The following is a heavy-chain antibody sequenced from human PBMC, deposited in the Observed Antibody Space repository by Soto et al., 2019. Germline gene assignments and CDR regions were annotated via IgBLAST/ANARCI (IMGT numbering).Heavy chain of an antibody. Sequence: SVKVSCKVSGSRFSNYVISWVRQAPGHGLEWLGRIIPIFNSTKYAQSFQGRVTITADKSTSTASLELSSLRSDDTAVYYCAREGRGKKAGYNGLVSLGYWGQGTLVTVSS. CDR1: GSRFSNYV. CDR2: IIPIFNST. D-gene: IGHD2-2*02. CDR3: AREGRGKKAGYNGLVSLGY. J-gene: IGHJ4*02. V-gene: IGHV1-69*06.